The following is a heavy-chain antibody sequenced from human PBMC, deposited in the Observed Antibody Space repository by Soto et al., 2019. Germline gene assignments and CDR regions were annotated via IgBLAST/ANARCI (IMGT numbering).Heavy chain of an antibody. CDR3: ARDGGYSGFLYGMDV. CDR2: IYSGGST. J-gene: IGHJ6*02. CDR1: GFTVSSNY. V-gene: IGHV3-53*01. D-gene: IGHD1-26*01. Sequence: GGSLRLSCAASGFTVSSNYMSWVRQAPGKGLKWVSVIYSGGSTYYADSVKGRFTISRDNSKNTLYLQMNSLRAEDTAVYYCARDGGYSGFLYGMDVWGQGTTVTVSS.